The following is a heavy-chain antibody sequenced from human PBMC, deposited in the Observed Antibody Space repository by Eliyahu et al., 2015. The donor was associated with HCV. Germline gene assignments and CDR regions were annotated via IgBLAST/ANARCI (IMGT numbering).Heavy chain of an antibody. Sequence: EVQLVQSGAEVKKPGESLRXXCKGSGYXFTSYWXSWVRQMPGKGLEWMGRINPSDSYTNYSPSFQGHVTISADKSISTAYLQWSSLKASDTAMYYCATRVLDGDYGGFDFWGQGALVTVSS. D-gene: IGHD4-23*01. CDR2: INPSDSYT. V-gene: IGHV5-10-1*03. CDR3: ATRVLDGDYGGFDF. J-gene: IGHJ4*02. CDR1: GYXFTSYW.